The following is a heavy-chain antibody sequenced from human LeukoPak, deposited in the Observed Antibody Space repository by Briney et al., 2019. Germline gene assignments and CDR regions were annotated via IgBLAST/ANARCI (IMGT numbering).Heavy chain of an antibody. CDR3: GRAFPPLRTSSEGDL. V-gene: IGHV3-21*01. D-gene: IGHD2/OR15-2a*01. Sequence: GGSLRLSCSASGFSFSDYDMNWVRQAAGKGLDGVSAISGRSRHLYYEELVKGRFTISSNNAKKSLDLQMDSLGVEDTAVYYCGRAFPPLRTSSEGDLWGQGTLVIVSS. CDR1: GFSFSDYD. J-gene: IGHJ1*01. CDR2: ISGRSRHL.